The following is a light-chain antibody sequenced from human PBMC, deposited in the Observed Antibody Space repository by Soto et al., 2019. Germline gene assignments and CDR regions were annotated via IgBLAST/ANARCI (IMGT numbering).Light chain of an antibody. CDR1: QSVSGTY. J-gene: IGKJ1*01. Sequence: EIVLTQSPGTLFLSPGERATLSCRARQSVSGTYLAWYQQKPGQSPRLLIYDTSSRATGIPDRFSGSGSGTDFTLTISRLEPEDFAVYYCQQYGTRPWTFGQGTKVESK. CDR3: QQYGTRPWT. V-gene: IGKV3-20*01. CDR2: DTS.